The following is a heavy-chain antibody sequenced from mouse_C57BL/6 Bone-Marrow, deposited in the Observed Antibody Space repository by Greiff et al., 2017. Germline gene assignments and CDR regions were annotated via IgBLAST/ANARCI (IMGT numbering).Heavy chain of an antibody. CDR3: ARQGGYGSYYFDY. J-gene: IGHJ2*01. V-gene: IGHV2-6-1*01. Sequence: VKVVESGPGLVAPSQSLSITCTVSGFSLTSYGVHWVRQPPGKGLEWLVVIWSDGSTTYNSALKSRLSISKDNSKSQVFLKMNSLQTDDTAMYYCARQGGYGSYYFDYWGQGTTLTVSS. D-gene: IGHD1-1*01. CDR1: GFSLTSYG. CDR2: IWSDGST.